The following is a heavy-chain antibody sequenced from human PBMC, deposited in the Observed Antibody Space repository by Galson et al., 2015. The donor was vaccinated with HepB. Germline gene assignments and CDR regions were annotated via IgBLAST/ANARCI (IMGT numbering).Heavy chain of an antibody. V-gene: IGHV3-33*06. CDR3: AKDKQWLSYYYYGIDV. D-gene: IGHD6-19*01. J-gene: IGHJ6*02. CDR1: GFIFSSFG. Sequence: SLRLSCAASGFIFSSFGMHWVRQAPGKGLEWVGVIWSDGSNTYYADFVKGRFTISRDNSKNTVYLRMNSLRVEDTAVYYCAKDKQWLSYYYYGIDVWGQGTTVTVSS. CDR2: IWSDGSNT.